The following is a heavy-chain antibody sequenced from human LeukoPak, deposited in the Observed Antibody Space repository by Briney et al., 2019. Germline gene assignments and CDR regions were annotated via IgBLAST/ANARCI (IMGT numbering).Heavy chain of an antibody. CDR3: ARVSYYDSSGYPT. Sequence: GGSLRLSCAASGFTFRSYFIHWVRQAPGKGLEWVAVISYDGSNKYYADSVKGRFTISRDNSKNTLSLQMNSLRAEDTAVYYCARVSYYDSSGYPTWGQGTLVTVSS. V-gene: IGHV3-30*04. CDR2: ISYDGSNK. CDR1: GFTFRSYF. D-gene: IGHD3-22*01. J-gene: IGHJ5*02.